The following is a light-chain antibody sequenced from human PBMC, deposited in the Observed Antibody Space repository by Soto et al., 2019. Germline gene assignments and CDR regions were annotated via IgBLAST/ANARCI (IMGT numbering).Light chain of an antibody. J-gene: IGKJ1*01. CDR3: QQRSSWPPWT. CDR2: DAS. Sequence: EIVLTQSPATLSLSPGERATLSCRASQSVRRYLAWYQHKPGQAPRLLIYDASTRATGVPARFSGSGSGTDFTLTISSLEPEDLGVYYCQQRSSWPPWTFGQGTKVEIK. V-gene: IGKV3-11*01. CDR1: QSVRRY.